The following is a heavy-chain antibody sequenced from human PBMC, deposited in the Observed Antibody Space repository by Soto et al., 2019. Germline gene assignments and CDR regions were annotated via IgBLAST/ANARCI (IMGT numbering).Heavy chain of an antibody. CDR3: ERDGAVAGGSNFDY. V-gene: IGHV1-3*01. CDR1: GHPCTPCD. J-gene: IGHJ4*02. D-gene: IGHD6-19*01. CDR2: SNAGNGNT. Sequence: QVQPVQSGAEAKKPGAAEKVSCKASGHPCTPCDLHWVRQAPGQRLAGMGWSNAGNGNTNYSQKFQGRVTISTDTSAGTDHMELSSLRSEDTAVYYCERDGAVAGGSNFDYWGQGTLVTVSS.